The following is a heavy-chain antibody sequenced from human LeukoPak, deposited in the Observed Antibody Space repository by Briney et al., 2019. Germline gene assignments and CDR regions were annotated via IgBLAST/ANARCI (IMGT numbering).Heavy chain of an antibody. V-gene: IGHV4-31*02. D-gene: IGHD4-17*01. J-gene: IGHJ5*02. CDR1: GGSISSGYYY. Sequence: SETLSLTCSVSGGSISSGYYYWTWIRQHRGTGLEWIGYIYSSGSTHYNPSLKSRSTISVDTSKNQFSLKLTSVTAADTAVYFCTYGDFKNWFDPWGQGILVTVSS. CDR3: TYGDFKNWFDP. CDR2: IYSSGST.